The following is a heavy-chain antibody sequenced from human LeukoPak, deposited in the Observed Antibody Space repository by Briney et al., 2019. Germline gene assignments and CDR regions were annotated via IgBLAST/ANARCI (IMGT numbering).Heavy chain of an antibody. D-gene: IGHD5-18*01. V-gene: IGHV3-13*01. CDR2: VSAGHHA. CDR3: VREARGYHYTYFDY. Sequence: GGSLRLSCTASGFTLDGHDMHWVRQTTGDGLEWVAAVSAGHHAFYAGSVKGRFTVSREDAKNSLYLQMNSLRAGDTAVYYCVREARGYHYTYFDYWGQGSLVTVSS. J-gene: IGHJ4*02. CDR1: GFTLDGHD.